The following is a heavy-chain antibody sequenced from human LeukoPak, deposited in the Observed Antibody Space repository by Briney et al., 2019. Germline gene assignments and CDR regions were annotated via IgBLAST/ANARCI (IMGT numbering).Heavy chain of an antibody. Sequence: PSETLSLTCTVSGGSISSYYWSWIRQPPGKGLEWIGYIYYSGSTNYNPSLKSRVTISVDTSKNQFSLKLSSVTAADTAVYYCARPDSSGWGACDYWGQGTLVTVSS. CDR2: IYYSGST. J-gene: IGHJ4*02. D-gene: IGHD6-19*01. V-gene: IGHV4-59*01. CDR3: ARPDSSGWGACDY. CDR1: GGSISSYY.